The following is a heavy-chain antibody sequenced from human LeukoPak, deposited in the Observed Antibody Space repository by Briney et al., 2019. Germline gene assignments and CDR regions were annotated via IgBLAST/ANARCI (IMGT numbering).Heavy chain of an antibody. V-gene: IGHV3-23*01. Sequence: GGSLRLSCAASGFTFSSYAMSWVRQAPGKGLEWVSAISGSGGSTYYADSVKGRFTISRDNSKNTLYLQMNSLRAEDTAVYYCAKDTIPYGDSSPTVVDYWGQGTLVTVSS. CDR2: ISGSGGST. J-gene: IGHJ4*02. CDR1: GFTFSSYA. D-gene: IGHD4-17*01. CDR3: AKDTIPYGDSSPTVVDY.